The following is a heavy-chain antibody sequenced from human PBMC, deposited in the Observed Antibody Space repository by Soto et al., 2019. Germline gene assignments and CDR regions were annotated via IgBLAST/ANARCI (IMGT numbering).Heavy chain of an antibody. Sequence: ASVKVSCKASGYTFTSYGISWVRQAPGQGLEWMGWISAYNGNTNYAQKLQGRVNMTTDTSTSTAYMELRSLRSDDTAVYYCARDYRVGSYGDKIPVFYYYGMDVWGQGTTVTVSS. CDR3: ARDYRVGSYGDKIPVFYYYGMDV. CDR1: GYTFTSYG. V-gene: IGHV1-18*01. D-gene: IGHD1-26*01. J-gene: IGHJ6*02. CDR2: ISAYNGNT.